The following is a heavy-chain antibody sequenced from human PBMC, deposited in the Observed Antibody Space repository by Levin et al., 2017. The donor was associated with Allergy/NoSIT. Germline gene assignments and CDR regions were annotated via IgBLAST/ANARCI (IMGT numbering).Heavy chain of an antibody. CDR1: GFTFSSYS. J-gene: IGHJ4*02. CDR2: ISSSSSYI. CDR3: ARGLGDDFWSGYWYYFDY. V-gene: IGHV3-21*01. Sequence: GESLKISCAASGFTFSSYSMNWVRQAPGKGLEWVSSISSSSSYIYYADSVKGRFTISRDNAKNSLYLQMNSLRAEDTAVYYCARGLGDDFWSGYWYYFDYWGQGTLVTVSS. D-gene: IGHD3-3*01.